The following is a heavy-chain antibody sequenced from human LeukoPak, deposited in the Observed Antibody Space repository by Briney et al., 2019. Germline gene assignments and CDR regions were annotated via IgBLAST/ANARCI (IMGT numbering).Heavy chain of an antibody. V-gene: IGHV1-24*01. J-gene: IGHJ4*02. D-gene: IGHD2-2*03. CDR3: HVTSVPGYCSSTSCYGDFDY. Sequence: ASVKVSCKVSGYTLTELSMHWVRQAPGKGLEWMGGFDPEDGETIYAQKFRGRVTMTEDTSTDTAYMELSSLRSEDTAVYYYHVTSVPGYCSSTSCYGDFDYWGQGTLVTVSS. CDR1: GYTLTELS. CDR2: FDPEDGET.